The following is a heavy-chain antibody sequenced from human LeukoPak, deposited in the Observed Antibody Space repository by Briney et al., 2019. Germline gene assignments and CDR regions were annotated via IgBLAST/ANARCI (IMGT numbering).Heavy chain of an antibody. CDR3: ARDLGGNSFDP. CDR1: GYTLTGHY. V-gene: IGHV1-2*02. J-gene: IGHJ5*02. D-gene: IGHD2-15*01. Sequence: ASVEVSCKASGYTLTGHYMHWVRQAPGQGLEWMGWIYPYSGGSNYAQNFQGRVTMTRDTSISTAYMELSSLTSDDTAVYYCARDLGGNSFDPWGQGTLVTVSS. CDR2: IYPYSGGS.